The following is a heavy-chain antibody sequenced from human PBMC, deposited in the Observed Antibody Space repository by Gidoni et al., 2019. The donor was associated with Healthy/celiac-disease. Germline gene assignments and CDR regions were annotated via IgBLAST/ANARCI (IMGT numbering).Heavy chain of an antibody. CDR2: ISAYNGNT. D-gene: IGHD6-19*01. Sequence: QVQLVQSGAEVKKPGASVKVSCKASGYTFTSYGISGVRQDPGQGLEWMGWISAYNGNTNYAQKLQGRVTMTTDTSTSTAYMELRSLRSDDTAVYYCARDSSSGWYPYYYYGMDVWGQGTTVTVSS. V-gene: IGHV1-18*01. CDR1: GYTFTSYG. CDR3: ARDSSSGWYPYYYYGMDV. J-gene: IGHJ6*02.